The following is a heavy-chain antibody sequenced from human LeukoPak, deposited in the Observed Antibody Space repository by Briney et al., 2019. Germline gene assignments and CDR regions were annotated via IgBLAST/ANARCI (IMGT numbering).Heavy chain of an antibody. J-gene: IGHJ3*02. CDR3: ARGAYCGGDCFYAFDI. Sequence: SVKVSCKASGGTFSSYAISWVRQAPGQGLEWMGRIIPILGIANYAQKFQGRVTITADKSTSTAYMELSSLRSEDTAVYYRARGAYCGGDCFYAFDIWGQGTMVTVSS. V-gene: IGHV1-69*04. D-gene: IGHD2-21*02. CDR1: GGTFSSYA. CDR2: IIPILGIA.